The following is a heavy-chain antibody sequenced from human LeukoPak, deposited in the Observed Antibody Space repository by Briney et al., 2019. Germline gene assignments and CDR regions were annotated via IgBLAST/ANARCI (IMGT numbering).Heavy chain of an antibody. CDR1: GFTFSSFA. CDR3: VRGIRAPDF. Sequence: PGGSLRLSCAASGFTFSSFAMSWFRQAPGKGLEWVSGIRGGGPETYYADSVKGRFSISRDNSKNTLFLQTNGLRAEDSAIYYCVRGIRAPDFWGQGTLVTVSS. V-gene: IGHV3-23*01. CDR2: IRGGGPET. J-gene: IGHJ4*02.